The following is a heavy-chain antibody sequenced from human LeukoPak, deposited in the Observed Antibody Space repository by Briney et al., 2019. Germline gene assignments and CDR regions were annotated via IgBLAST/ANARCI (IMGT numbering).Heavy chain of an antibody. CDR1: GGSISSYY. D-gene: IGHD3-10*01. J-gene: IGHJ4*02. Sequence: SETLSLTCTVSGGSISSYYWSWIRQPPGKGLEWIGYIYYSGSTNYNPSLKSRVTISVDTSKNQFSLKLSSVTAADTAVYYCARGRRYYGSGTLSALLFDYWGQGTLVTVSS. V-gene: IGHV4-59*12. CDR3: ARGRRYYGSGTLSALLFDY. CDR2: IYYSGST.